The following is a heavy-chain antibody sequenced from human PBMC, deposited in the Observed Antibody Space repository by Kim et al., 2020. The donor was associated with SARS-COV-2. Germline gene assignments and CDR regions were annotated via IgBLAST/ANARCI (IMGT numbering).Heavy chain of an antibody. CDR3: ARPARGSWLAFDI. J-gene: IGHJ3*02. Sequence: YSPSFQGQVTISADKSISTAYLQWSSLKASDTAMYYCARPARGSWLAFDIWGQGTMVTVSS. V-gene: IGHV5-51*01. D-gene: IGHD3-16*01.